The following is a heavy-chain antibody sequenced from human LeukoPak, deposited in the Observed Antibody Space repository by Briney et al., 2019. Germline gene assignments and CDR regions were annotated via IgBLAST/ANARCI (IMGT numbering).Heavy chain of an antibody. D-gene: IGHD3-10*01. CDR2: IYTSGST. J-gene: IGHJ5*02. Sequence: SETLSLTCTVPGGSISSYYWSWIRQPAGKGLEWIGRIYTSGSTNYNPSLKSRVTMSVDTSKNQFSLKLSSVTAADTAVYYCAREGTTMVRGKFDPWGQGTLVTVSS. V-gene: IGHV4-4*07. CDR3: AREGTTMVRGKFDP. CDR1: GGSISSYY.